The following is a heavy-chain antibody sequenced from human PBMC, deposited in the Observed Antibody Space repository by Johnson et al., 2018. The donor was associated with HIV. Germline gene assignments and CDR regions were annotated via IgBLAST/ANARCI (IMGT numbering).Heavy chain of an antibody. D-gene: IGHD6-13*01. CDR2: ISYDGSNK. CDR3: ARGRKDIEAADGLDNDGFDI. CDR1: GFTFSSYA. Sequence: QVQLVESGGGVVQPGRSLRLSCAASGFTFSSYAMHWVRQAPGKGLEWVAVISYDGSNKYYADSVRGRFTISRDISKNTLYLQMDSLRPDDTSLYYCARGRKDIEAADGLDNDGFDIWGQGTMVTVSS. J-gene: IGHJ3*02. V-gene: IGHV3-30-3*01.